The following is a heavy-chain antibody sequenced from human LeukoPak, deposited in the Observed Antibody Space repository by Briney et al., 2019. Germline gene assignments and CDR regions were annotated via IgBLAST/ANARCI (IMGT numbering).Heavy chain of an antibody. CDR1: DFTFSNFG. CDR3: ARTAVAGTLRWFDL. Sequence: GGSLRLSCVASDFTFSNFGMHWVRQAPGKGLEWLSFIRYDGSNNYHADSVKGRFSISRDNSKNTLHLQINTLRPDDTAVYYCARTAVAGTLRWFDLWGQGTLVIVSS. CDR2: IRYDGSNN. D-gene: IGHD6-19*01. J-gene: IGHJ5*02. V-gene: IGHV3-30*02.